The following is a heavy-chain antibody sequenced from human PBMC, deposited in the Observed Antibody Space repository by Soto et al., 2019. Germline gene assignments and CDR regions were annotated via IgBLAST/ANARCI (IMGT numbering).Heavy chain of an antibody. Sequence: SGGSLRLSCASSGFSFSSYVMHWVRQAPGKGLEWVSTISGSGGGTYYADSMKGRFTISRDNSKNTLYLQMYSLRVEDTAVYYCAIESDHWGQGTLVTVSS. J-gene: IGHJ4*02. CDR1: GFSFSSYV. V-gene: IGHV3-23*01. CDR3: AIESDH. CDR2: ISGSGGGT.